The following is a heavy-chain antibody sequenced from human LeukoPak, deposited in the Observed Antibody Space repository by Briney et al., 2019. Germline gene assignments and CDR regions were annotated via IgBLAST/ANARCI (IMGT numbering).Heavy chain of an antibody. CDR3: AKDLGDHESSPVYYYYGMDV. CDR2: ISPSSGAA. J-gene: IGHJ6*02. V-gene: IGHV3-48*01. D-gene: IGHD3-16*01. Sequence: GGSLRLSCAASGFSLSDYMIWVRQAPGMGLEWISYISPSSGAAYESMYYSISAKGRFTISRDNSKNTLYLQMNSLRAEDTAVYYCAKDLGDHESSPVYYYYGMDVWGQGTTVTVSS. CDR1: GFSLSDY.